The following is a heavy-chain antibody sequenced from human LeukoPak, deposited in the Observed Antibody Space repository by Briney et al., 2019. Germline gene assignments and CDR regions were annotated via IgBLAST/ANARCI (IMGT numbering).Heavy chain of an antibody. CDR1: GFTFDNYA. CDR2: IRGGGGVT. Sequence: PGGSLRLSCAASGFTFDNYAMNWVRQAPGKGLEWVSYIRGGGGVTRYSDSVKDRFTISSDNSKNTLYLQMNSLRAEDTAIYYCAKCSASYYNDAFDIWGRGTMVTVSS. V-gene: IGHV3-23*01. D-gene: IGHD3-10*01. J-gene: IGHJ3*02. CDR3: AKCSASYYNDAFDI.